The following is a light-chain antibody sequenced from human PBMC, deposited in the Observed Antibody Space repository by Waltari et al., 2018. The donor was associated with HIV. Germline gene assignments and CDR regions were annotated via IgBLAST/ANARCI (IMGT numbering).Light chain of an antibody. CDR1: SSDVGGYNY. J-gene: IGLJ2*01. Sequence: QSALTQPASVSGSPGQSITISCTGTSSDVGGYNYASAYQHHPGKAPKLLIYEVSNRPSGVSNRVSGSKSGNTASLIISGLQAEDEADYYCSSYTSSSTLAVFGGGTKLTVL. CDR2: EVS. CDR3: SSYTSSSTLAV. V-gene: IGLV2-14*01.